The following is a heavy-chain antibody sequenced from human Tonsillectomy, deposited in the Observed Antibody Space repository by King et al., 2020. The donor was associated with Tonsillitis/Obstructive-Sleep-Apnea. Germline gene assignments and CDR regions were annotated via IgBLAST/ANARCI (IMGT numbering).Heavy chain of an antibody. J-gene: IGHJ5*02. CDR2: INHSGST. CDR1: GGSFSGYY. Sequence: VQLQQWGAGLLKPSETLSLTCAVYGGSFSGYYWSWIRQPPGKGLEWIGEINHSGSTNYNPSLKSRVTISVDTSKNQFSLKLSSVTAAATAVYYCARVRGDYSWGSPPAYNWFDPWGQGTLVTVSS. CDR3: ARVRGDYSWGSPPAYNWFDP. V-gene: IGHV4-34*01. D-gene: IGHD3-16*01.